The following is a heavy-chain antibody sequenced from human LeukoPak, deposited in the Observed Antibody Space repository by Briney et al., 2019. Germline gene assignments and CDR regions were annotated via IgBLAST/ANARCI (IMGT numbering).Heavy chain of an antibody. D-gene: IGHD5-12*01. CDR3: ERGFGRYSGFGMDV. Sequence: PAETLSLTCAVYGWSFSAYYWSWIRQPPGKGLEWMGEINHGGSTNYNPSPKSRVTISVDTSKNQFSMKLSSVTAEDPAVYYCERGFGRYSGFGMDVWGKGTTVTVSS. J-gene: IGHJ6*04. CDR2: INHGGST. CDR1: GWSFSAYY. V-gene: IGHV4-34*01.